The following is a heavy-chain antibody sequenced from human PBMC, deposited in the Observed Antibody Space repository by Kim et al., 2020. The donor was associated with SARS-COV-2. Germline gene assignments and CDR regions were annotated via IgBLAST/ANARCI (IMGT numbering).Heavy chain of an antibody. CDR1: GFTFSSYG. V-gene: IGHV3-33*05. CDR3: ARDHRDYVWGSYRPDY. D-gene: IGHD3-16*02. J-gene: IGHJ4*02. CDR2: ISYDGSNK. Sequence: GGSLRLSCAASGFTFSSYGMHWVRQAPGKGLEWVAVISYDGSNKYYADSVKGRFTISRDNSKNTLYLQMNSLRAEDMAVYYCARDHRDYVWGSYRPDYWGQGTLVTVSS.